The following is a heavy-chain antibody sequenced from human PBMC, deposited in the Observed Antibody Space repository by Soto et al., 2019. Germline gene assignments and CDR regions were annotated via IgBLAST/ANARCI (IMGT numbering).Heavy chain of an antibody. J-gene: IGHJ4*02. CDR3: ARDSAWLFDS. D-gene: IGHD5-12*01. CDR1: GFTFSSYG. V-gene: IGHV3-30*03. Sequence: GGSLRLSCVASGFTFSSYGMHWVRQAPGKGLEWVAIISYDGSNTYYADSVKGRFIISRDDSKNTLSLQMNSLRAEDTAVYYCARDSAWLFDSWGQGTLVTVSS. CDR2: ISYDGSNT.